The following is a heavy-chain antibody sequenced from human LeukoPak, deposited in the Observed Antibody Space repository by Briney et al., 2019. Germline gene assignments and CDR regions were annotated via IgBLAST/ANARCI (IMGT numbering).Heavy chain of an antibody. D-gene: IGHD1-1*01. CDR2: ISAYYGKT. J-gene: IGHJ4*02. CDR3: ARGGGYNWSDGFDY. Sequence: ASVKASRQASGYTFTSYGISWVRQPPAHGLESVGWISAYYGKTNYAQKLQGRGTMTTDTTTSTAYMVLRSLRSDDTAVYYCARGGGYNWSDGFDYWGQGTLVTVSS. CDR1: GYTFTSYG. V-gene: IGHV1-18*01.